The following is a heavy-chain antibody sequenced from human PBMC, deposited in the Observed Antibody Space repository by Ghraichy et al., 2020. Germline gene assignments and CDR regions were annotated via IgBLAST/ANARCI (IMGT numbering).Heavy chain of an antibody. CDR1: GYTFTSYD. Sequence: ASVKVSCKASGYTFTSYDINWVRQATGQGLEWMGWMNPNSGNTGYAQKFQGRVTMTRNTSISTAYMELSSLRSEDTAVYYCARGGCGGDCYSPYYYYYGMDVWGQGTTVTVSS. V-gene: IGHV1-8*01. CDR2: MNPNSGNT. J-gene: IGHJ6*02. CDR3: ARGGCGGDCYSPYYYYYGMDV. D-gene: IGHD2-21*02.